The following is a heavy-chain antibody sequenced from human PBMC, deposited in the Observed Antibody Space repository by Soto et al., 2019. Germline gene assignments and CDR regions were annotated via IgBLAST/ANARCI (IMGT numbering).Heavy chain of an antibody. CDR3: ARENDGDYVYYGMDV. CDR1: GFTFSGSA. V-gene: IGHV3-73*02. J-gene: IGHJ6*02. D-gene: IGHD1-1*01. CDR2: IRNKANNYAT. Sequence: EVQLVESGGGLVQPGGSLKLSCSASGFTFSGSAMHWVRQASGKGLEWVGRIRNKANNYATAYAASVKGRFIISRDDSKNTAYLQMNSLRAEDTAVYYCARENDGDYVYYGMDVWGQGTTVTVSS.